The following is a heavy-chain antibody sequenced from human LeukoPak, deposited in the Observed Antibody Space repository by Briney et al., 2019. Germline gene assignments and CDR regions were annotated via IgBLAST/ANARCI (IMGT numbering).Heavy chain of an antibody. CDR2: INPSGGST. Sequence: GASVKVSCKASGYTFTSYYMHWVRQAPGQGLEWMGIINPSGGSTSYAQKFQGRVTMTRDTSTGTVYMELSSLRSEDTAVYYCARAPWGYSYGSAPPDYWGQGTLVTVSS. J-gene: IGHJ4*02. CDR3: ARAPWGYSYGSAPPDY. D-gene: IGHD5-18*01. V-gene: IGHV1-46*01. CDR1: GYTFTSYY.